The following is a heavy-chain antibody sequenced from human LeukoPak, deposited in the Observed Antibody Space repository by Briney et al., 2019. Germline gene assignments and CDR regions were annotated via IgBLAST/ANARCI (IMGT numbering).Heavy chain of an antibody. CDR3: ARLDSSGYYPFDY. Sequence: PSQTLSLICTVSGGSISSGGYYWSWIRQHPGKGLEWIGYIYYSGSTYYNPSLKSRVTISVDTSKNQFSLKLSSVTAADTAVYYCARLDSSGYYPFDYWGQGTLVTVSS. J-gene: IGHJ4*02. CDR1: GGSISSGGYY. CDR2: IYYSGST. V-gene: IGHV4-31*03. D-gene: IGHD3-22*01.